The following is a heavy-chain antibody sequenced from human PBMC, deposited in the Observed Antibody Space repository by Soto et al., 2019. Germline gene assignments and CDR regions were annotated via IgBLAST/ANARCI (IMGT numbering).Heavy chain of an antibody. D-gene: IGHD3-22*01. CDR1: GFTFSDFY. CDR2: MSSSGIYT. CDR3: ARDLDSSGLTYYYYGMDV. V-gene: IGHV3-11*06. J-gene: IGHJ6*02. Sequence: PGGSLRLSCVASGFTFSDFYMSWVRQAPGKGLEWTSYMSSSGIYTKYADSVKGRFIISRDNAKNSLYLQMNSLRVEDTAVYYCARDLDSSGLTYYYYGMDVWGQGTTVTVSS.